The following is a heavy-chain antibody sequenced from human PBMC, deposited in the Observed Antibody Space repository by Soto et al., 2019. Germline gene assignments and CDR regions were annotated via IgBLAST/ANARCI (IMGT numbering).Heavy chain of an antibody. J-gene: IGHJ6*02. CDR2: ISGSGGST. D-gene: IGHD6-19*01. CDR1: GFTFSSYA. Sequence: GGSLRLSCAASGFTFSSYAMSWVRQAPGKGLEWVSAISGSGGSTYYADSVKGRFTISRDNSKNTLYLQMNSLRAEDTAVYYCANTPLIAVADYYYGMDVWGQGTTVTVSS. CDR3: ANTPLIAVADYYYGMDV. V-gene: IGHV3-23*01.